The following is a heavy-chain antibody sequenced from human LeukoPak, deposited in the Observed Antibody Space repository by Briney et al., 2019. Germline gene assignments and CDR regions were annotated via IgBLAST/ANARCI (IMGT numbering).Heavy chain of an antibody. CDR1: GYTFTGYY. J-gene: IGHJ6*03. V-gene: IGHV1-2*02. Sequence: ASVKVSCKASGYTFTGYYMHWVRQAPGQGLEWMGWINPNSGGTNYAQKFQGRVTMTRDTSISTAYMELSRLRSDDTAVYYCARGQVGAARSYYMDVWGKGTTVTVSS. CDR3: ARGQVGAARSYYMDV. D-gene: IGHD1-26*01. CDR2: INPNSGGT.